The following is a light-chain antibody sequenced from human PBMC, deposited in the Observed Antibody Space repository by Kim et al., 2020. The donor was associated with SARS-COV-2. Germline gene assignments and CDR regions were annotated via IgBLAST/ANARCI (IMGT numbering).Light chain of an antibody. CDR3: QQYGSSPRT. Sequence: SPGERATLSCRASQSVSSSYLAWYQQKPGQAPRLLIYGASSRATGIPDRFSGSGSGTDFTLTISRLEPEDFAVYYCQQYGSSPRTFGQGPKVDIK. CDR1: QSVSSSY. V-gene: IGKV3-20*01. CDR2: GAS. J-gene: IGKJ1*01.